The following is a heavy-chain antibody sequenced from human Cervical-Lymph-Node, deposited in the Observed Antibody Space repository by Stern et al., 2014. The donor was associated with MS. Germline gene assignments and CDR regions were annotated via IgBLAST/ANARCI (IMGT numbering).Heavy chain of an antibody. D-gene: IGHD6-13*01. CDR2: RWYDGIKP. Sequence: VQLVESGGGLVKPGRSLRLSCAESGFSFSRYAMHWVRQAPGKGLEWVALRWYDGIKPYYADFVTGRFTISRDNFKNTLYLQMNSLRAEDTAVYYCASAYSSSHYYFDYWGQGTLVTVSS. CDR3: ASAYSSSHYYFDY. CDR1: GFSFSRYA. J-gene: IGHJ4*02. V-gene: IGHV3-33*01.